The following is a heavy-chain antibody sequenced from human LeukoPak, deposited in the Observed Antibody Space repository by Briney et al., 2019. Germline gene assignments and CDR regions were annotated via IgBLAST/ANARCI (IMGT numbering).Heavy chain of an antibody. V-gene: IGHV4-34*01. CDR2: INHSGST. Sequence: SETLSLTCAVYGGSFSGYYWSWIRQPPGKGLEWIGEINHSGSTNYNPSLKSRVTISVDTSKNQFSLKLSSVTAADTAVYYCARGRGEYQLLNWFDPWGQGTLVTVSS. D-gene: IGHD2-2*01. CDR1: GGSFSGYY. J-gene: IGHJ5*02. CDR3: ARGRGEYQLLNWFDP.